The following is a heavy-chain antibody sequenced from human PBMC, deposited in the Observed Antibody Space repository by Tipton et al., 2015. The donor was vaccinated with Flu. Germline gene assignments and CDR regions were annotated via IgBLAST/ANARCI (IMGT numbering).Heavy chain of an antibody. CDR1: GGSVSSGSYY. V-gene: IGHV4-61*01. CDR2: IYYSGST. CDR3: ARVGVDTAFPDAYDN. Sequence: TLSLTCTVSGGSVSSGSYYWSWIRQPPGKGLEWIGNIYYSGSTNYNPSLKSRVTISVDTSKNQFSLKLSSVTAADTAVYYCARVGVDTAFPDAYDNWGQGTMVTASS. D-gene: IGHD5-18*01. J-gene: IGHJ3*02.